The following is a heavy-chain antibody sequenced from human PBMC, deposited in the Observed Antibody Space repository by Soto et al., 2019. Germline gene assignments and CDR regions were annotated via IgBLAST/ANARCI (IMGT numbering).Heavy chain of an antibody. CDR3: AHGSGWLFDY. CDR1: GFSLSSNQVG. V-gene: IGHV2-5*02. J-gene: IGHJ4*02. CDR2: IYWDDNE. Sequence: QITLKESGPTLVKPTETLTLTCTCSGFSLSSNQVGVGWIRQPPGKPLEWLALIYWDDNEWYSPFLRSRLTITKDTSKNQVVRTMTNMDPVGTATSFCAHGSGWLFDYWGQGTLVTVSS. D-gene: IGHD6-19*01.